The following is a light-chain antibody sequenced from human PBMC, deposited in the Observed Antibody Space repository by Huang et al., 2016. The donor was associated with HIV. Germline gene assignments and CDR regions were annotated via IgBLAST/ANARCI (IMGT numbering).Light chain of an antibody. V-gene: IGKV3-20*01. CDR1: QTVRNSY. J-gene: IGKJ2*01. CDR2: GEY. CDR3: QQYGSSPRT. Sequence: EIVLTQSPGTLSLSPGERATLSCRASQTVRNSYLAWYQQKPVQVPRLLIYGEYNRAGGIPDRFSGSQSGTDFTLAISRLEPEDFAVYYCQQYGSSPRTFGQGTKLEIK.